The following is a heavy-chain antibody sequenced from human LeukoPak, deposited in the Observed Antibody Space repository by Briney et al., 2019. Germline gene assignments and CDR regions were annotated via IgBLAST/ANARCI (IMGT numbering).Heavy chain of an antibody. CDR3: AKVKGEVIGAFDI. J-gene: IGHJ3*02. CDR2: ISYDGNNR. D-gene: IGHD3-16*01. V-gene: IGHV3-30*18. Sequence: GRSLRLSCAASRFTFSSYGMHWVRHAPGKGLEWVAVISYDGNNRYYADSVKGRFTISRYNSKNTLYLQMNSLRAEDTAVYYCAKVKGEVIGAFDIWGQGTMVTVSS. CDR1: RFTFSSYG.